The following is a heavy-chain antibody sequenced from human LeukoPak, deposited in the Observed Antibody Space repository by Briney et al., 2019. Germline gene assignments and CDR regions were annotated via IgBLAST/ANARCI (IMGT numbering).Heavy chain of an antibody. Sequence: PSENLSLTCTVSGVSISSYYWSWIRQPAGKGLEWIGRIYTSGSTDYNPSLTSRVTISADTSKNQFSLRLTSVTAADTAVYYCARHLNSGFDYWGQGTLVSVSS. CDR3: ARHLNSGFDY. CDR2: IYTSGST. V-gene: IGHV4-4*07. D-gene: IGHD6-19*01. CDR1: GVSISSYY. J-gene: IGHJ4*02.